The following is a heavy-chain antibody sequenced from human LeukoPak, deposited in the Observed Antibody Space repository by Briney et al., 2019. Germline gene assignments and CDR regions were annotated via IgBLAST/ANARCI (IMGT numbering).Heavy chain of an antibody. Sequence: SETLSLTCAVYGGSFSGYYWSWIRQPPGKGLEWIGEINHSGSTNYNPPLKSRVTISVDTSKNQFSLKLSSVTAADTAVYYCARDRWELLAFDYWGQGTLVTVSS. CDR3: ARDRWELLAFDY. D-gene: IGHD1-26*01. CDR1: GGSFSGYY. CDR2: INHSGST. V-gene: IGHV4-34*01. J-gene: IGHJ4*02.